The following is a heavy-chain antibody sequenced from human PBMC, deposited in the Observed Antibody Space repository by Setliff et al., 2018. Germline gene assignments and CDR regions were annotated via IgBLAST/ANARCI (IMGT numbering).Heavy chain of an antibody. Sequence: ASVKVSCKASGYTFSDYGITWVRQAPGQGLEWMGWISAYTGNAYYAHKLQDRVTMTTDTSTGTAYMELRSLTSDDTAVYYCARAGVAAADRKGLLEYWGQGTLVTVSS. CDR3: ARAGVAAADRKGLLEY. V-gene: IGHV1-18*01. J-gene: IGHJ4*02. CDR2: ISAYTGNA. CDR1: GYTFSDYG. D-gene: IGHD6-13*01.